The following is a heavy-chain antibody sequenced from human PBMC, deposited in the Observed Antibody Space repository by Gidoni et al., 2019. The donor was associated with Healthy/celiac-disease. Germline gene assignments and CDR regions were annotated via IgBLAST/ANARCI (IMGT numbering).Heavy chain of an antibody. CDR1: GFSFSSYA. Sequence: EVQLLESGGGLVQPGGSLRLSCAASGFSFSSYAMSWVRQAPGKGLEWVAAISGSGGSTYYADSVKGRFTISRDNSKNTLYLQMNSLRTEDTAVYYCAKAKTWIQLWNWYFDLWGRGTLVTVSS. V-gene: IGHV3-23*01. CDR2: ISGSGGST. CDR3: AKAKTWIQLWNWYFDL. D-gene: IGHD5-18*01. J-gene: IGHJ2*01.